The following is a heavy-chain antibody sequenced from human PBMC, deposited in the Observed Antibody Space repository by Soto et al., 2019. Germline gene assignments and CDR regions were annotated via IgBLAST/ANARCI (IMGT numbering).Heavy chain of an antibody. CDR1: GGTFSSYA. V-gene: IGHV1-69*13. J-gene: IGHJ6*02. Sequence: SVKVSCKASGGTFSSYAISWVRQAPGQGLEWMGGIIPIFGTANYAQKFQGRVTITADESTSTAYMELSSLRSEDTALYYCEKGRSYYYYYGVDVWGQGTTVTVSS. CDR2: IIPIFGTA. CDR3: EKGRSYYYYYGVDV.